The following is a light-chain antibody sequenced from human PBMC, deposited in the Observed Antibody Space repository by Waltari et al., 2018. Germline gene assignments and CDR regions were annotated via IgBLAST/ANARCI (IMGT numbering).Light chain of an antibody. Sequence: QSALTQPPSPSGSPGQSVTISCPGTSSDVGRFNYVSWYQQHPGKAPKRMSYEVSKRPSGVPARLSGSKSGNTASLTVSGLQAEDEADYYCSSYAGSNNVVFGGGTKLTVL. CDR3: SSYAGSNNVV. J-gene: IGLJ2*01. V-gene: IGLV2-8*01. CDR1: SSDVGRFNY. CDR2: EVS.